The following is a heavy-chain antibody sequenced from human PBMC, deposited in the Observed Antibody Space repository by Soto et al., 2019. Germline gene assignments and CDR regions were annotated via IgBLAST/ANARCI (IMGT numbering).Heavy chain of an antibody. V-gene: IGHV4-31*03. CDR2: IYYSGST. Sequence: QVQLQESGPGLVKPSQTLSLTCTVSGGSISSGGYYWSWIRQHPGKGLEWIGYIYYSGSTYYNPSHKRRVTISVDTSKNQFSLKLSSVTAADTAVYYCARSPEATVTAFDYWGQGTLVTVSS. D-gene: IGHD4-17*01. CDR1: GGSISSGGYY. J-gene: IGHJ4*02. CDR3: ARSPEATVTAFDY.